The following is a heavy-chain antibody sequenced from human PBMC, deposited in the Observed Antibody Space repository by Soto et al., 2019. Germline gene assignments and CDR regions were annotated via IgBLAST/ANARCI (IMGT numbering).Heavy chain of an antibody. Sequence: TLSLTCTVSGGSISSGGYYWSWIRQHPGKGLDWIGYIYYSGSTYYNPSLKSRVTISVDTSKNQFSLKLSSVTAADTAVYYCARVGQLGVVPAATYYYYMDVWGKGTTVTVSS. V-gene: IGHV4-31*03. CDR1: GGSISSGGYY. J-gene: IGHJ6*03. CDR2: IYYSGST. CDR3: ARVGQLGVVPAATYYYYMDV. D-gene: IGHD2-2*01.